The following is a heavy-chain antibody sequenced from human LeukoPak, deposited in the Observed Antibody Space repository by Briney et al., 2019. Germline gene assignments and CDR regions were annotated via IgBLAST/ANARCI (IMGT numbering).Heavy chain of an antibody. CDR1: GFTFSDAW. CDR3: TLGPR. CDR2: IESKTDGGPT. Sequence: TGGSLRLSCAASGFTFSDAWMSWVRQAPGKGLEWVGRIESKTDGGPTEFAAPVEGRFTISKDDSKNTMYLQMNSLKPEDTAVYYCTLGPRWGPGALVTVSS. V-gene: IGHV3-15*04. J-gene: IGHJ4*02.